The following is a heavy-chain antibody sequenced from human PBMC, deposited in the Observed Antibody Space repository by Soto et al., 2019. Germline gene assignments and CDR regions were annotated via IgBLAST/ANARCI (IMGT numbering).Heavy chain of an antibody. CDR1: GGTFSSYA. V-gene: IGHV1-69*01. D-gene: IGHD1-26*01. CDR2: IIPIFGTA. Sequence: QVQLVQSGAEVKKPGSSVKVSCKASGGTFSSYAISWVRQAPGQGLEWMGGIIPIFGTANYAQKFQGRVTITADESTSTAYMELSSLRSEDTAVYYCARPHIVGATSDYYYGMDVWGQGTTVTVSS. CDR3: ARPHIVGATSDYYYGMDV. J-gene: IGHJ6*02.